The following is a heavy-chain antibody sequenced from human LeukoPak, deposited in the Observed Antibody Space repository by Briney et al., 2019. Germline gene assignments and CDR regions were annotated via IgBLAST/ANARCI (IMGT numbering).Heavy chain of an antibody. D-gene: IGHD2-8*01. CDR2: ISSSSTI. CDR3: ASDFYCTNGVCYGDY. V-gene: IGHV3-48*01. J-gene: IGHJ4*02. Sequence: PGGSLRLSCAASGFTFSSYAMSWVRQAPGKGLEWVSYISSSSTIYYADSVKGRFTISRDNAKNSLYLQMNSLRAEDTAVYYCASDFYCTNGVCYGDYWGQGTLVTVSS. CDR1: GFTFSSYA.